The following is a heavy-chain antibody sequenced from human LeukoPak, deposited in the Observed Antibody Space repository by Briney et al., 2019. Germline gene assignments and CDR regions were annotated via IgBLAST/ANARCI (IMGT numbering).Heavy chain of an antibody. CDR2: ISWNGGST. CDR1: GFTFSSYS. J-gene: IGHJ5*02. V-gene: IGHV3-20*04. Sequence: GGSLRLSCAASGFTFSSYSVNWVRQAPGKGLEWVSGISWNGGSTGYAGSVKGRFTISRDNAKNALYLQMNSLRAEDTALYYCARGAAWFNPWGQGTLVTVSS. D-gene: IGHD6-13*01. CDR3: ARGAAWFNP.